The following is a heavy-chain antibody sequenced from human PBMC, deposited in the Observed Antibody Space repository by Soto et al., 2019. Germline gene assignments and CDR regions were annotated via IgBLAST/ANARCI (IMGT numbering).Heavy chain of an antibody. J-gene: IGHJ3*02. CDR2: IIPIFGTA. Sequence: QVQLVQSGAEVKKPGSSVKVSCKASGGTFSSYAISWVRQAPGQGLEWMGGIIPIFGTANYAQKFQGRVTITADESTSTAYMELSSLRSEDTAVYYCATGYCISTSCYADDAFDIWGQGTMVTVSS. D-gene: IGHD2-2*01. V-gene: IGHV1-69*12. CDR1: GGTFSSYA. CDR3: ATGYCISTSCYADDAFDI.